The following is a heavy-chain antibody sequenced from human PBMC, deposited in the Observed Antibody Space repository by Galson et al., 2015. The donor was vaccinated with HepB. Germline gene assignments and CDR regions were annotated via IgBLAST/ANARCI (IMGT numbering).Heavy chain of an antibody. V-gene: IGHV1-46*01. CDR3: TREDITGWKNIGDY. Sequence: SCKASGYTFTSYFMHWVRQAPGQGLEWMGVINLSGGSTNYAQKFQGRVSMTRDTSTGTLYMQLSNLTSEDTGTYYCTREDITGWKNIGDYWGQGTLVTVSS. CDR1: GYTFTSYF. CDR2: INLSGGST. D-gene: IGHD2/OR15-2a*01. J-gene: IGHJ4*02.